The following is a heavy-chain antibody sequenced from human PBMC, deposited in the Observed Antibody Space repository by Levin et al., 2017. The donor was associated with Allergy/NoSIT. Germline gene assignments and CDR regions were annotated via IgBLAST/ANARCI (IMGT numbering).Heavy chain of an antibody. CDR2: IYWDDDV. CDR1: GFSLSTNGVG. D-gene: IGHD2-21*02. J-gene: IGHJ6*04. CDR3: VYSATRWCLGAFVDV. V-gene: IGHV2-5*02. Sequence: SGPTLVKPPQTLTLTCTFSGFSLSTNGVGVGWIRRPPGKALEWLAHIYWDDDVRYSPSLRGTLAISKDTSKNQVVLTLTNVDPVDTGTYYCVYSATRWCLGAFVDVWGEGTTVTVSS.